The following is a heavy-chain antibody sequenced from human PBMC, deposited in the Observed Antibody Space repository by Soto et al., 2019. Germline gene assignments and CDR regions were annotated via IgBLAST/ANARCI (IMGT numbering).Heavy chain of an antibody. CDR3: AKGATGYYYYGMDV. CDR1: GFTFSSYA. CDR2: ISGSGGST. D-gene: IGHD1-26*01. Sequence: EVQLLESGGGLVQPGGSLRHSCAASGFTFSSYAMSWVRQAPGKGLEWVSAISGSGGSTYYADSVKGRFTISRDNSKNTLHLQMNSLRAEDTAVYYCAKGATGYYYYGMDVWGQGTTVTVSS. J-gene: IGHJ6*02. V-gene: IGHV3-23*01.